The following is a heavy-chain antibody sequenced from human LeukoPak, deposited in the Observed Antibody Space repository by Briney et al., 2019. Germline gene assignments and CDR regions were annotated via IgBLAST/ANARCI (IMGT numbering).Heavy chain of an antibody. Sequence: AGGSLRLSCVVSGFTVNDNYMNWVRQAPGKGLEWVSIIYTDGTTYYGDSVKGRFIISRDKSKNTLYLQMNSLRAEDTALYYRARGGDTNGSPFDYWGQGTLVTVSS. J-gene: IGHJ4*02. V-gene: IGHV3-53*01. CDR3: ARGGDTNGSPFDY. D-gene: IGHD2-8*01. CDR2: IYTDGTT. CDR1: GFTVNDNY.